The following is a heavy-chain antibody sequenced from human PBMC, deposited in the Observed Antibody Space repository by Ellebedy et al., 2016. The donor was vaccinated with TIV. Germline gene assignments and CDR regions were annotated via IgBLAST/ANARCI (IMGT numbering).Heavy chain of an antibody. CDR2: IGTAGDT. Sequence: GESLKISXAASGFTFSSYDMHWVRQATGKGLEWVSAIGTAGDTYYPGSVKGRFTISRENAKNSLYLQMNSLRAGDTAVYYCARSGHYDFWSGYYPTPYYYYYMDVWGKGTTVTVSS. D-gene: IGHD3-3*01. CDR3: ARSGHYDFWSGYYPTPYYYYYMDV. J-gene: IGHJ6*03. V-gene: IGHV3-13*01. CDR1: GFTFSSYD.